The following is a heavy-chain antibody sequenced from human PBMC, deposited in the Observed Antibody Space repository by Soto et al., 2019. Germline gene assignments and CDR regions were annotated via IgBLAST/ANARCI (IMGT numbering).Heavy chain of an antibody. V-gene: IGHV3-48*02. Sequence: GGSLRLSCAASGFTFSSYSMNWVRQAPGKGLEWVSYISSSSSTIYYADSVKGRFTISRDNAKNSLYLQMNSLRDEDTAVYYCARSTGTAMVTFLAFYSYYYGMGVWGQGTTVTVSS. J-gene: IGHJ6*02. CDR3: ARSTGTAMVTFLAFYSYYYGMGV. CDR2: ISSSSSTI. D-gene: IGHD5-18*01. CDR1: GFTFSSYS.